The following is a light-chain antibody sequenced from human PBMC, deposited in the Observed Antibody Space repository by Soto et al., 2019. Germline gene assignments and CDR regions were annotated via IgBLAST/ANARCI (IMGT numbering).Light chain of an antibody. CDR1: QSVSSY. CDR3: QQYASSRT. J-gene: IGKJ1*01. CDR2: DAS. Sequence: EIVLTQSPATLPLSPGERATLSCRASQSVSSYLAWYQQKPGQAPSLLIYDASRRATGIPDRFSGSGSGTDFTLTISRLEPEDFAVYYCQQYASSRTFGQGTKVDIK. V-gene: IGKV3-20*01.